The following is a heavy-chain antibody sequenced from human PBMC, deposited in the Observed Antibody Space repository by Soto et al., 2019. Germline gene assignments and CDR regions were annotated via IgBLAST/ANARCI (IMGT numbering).Heavy chain of an antibody. CDR2: INGDGSYT. J-gene: IGHJ3*02. CDR3: VRTWHGFDI. V-gene: IGHV3-74*01. CDR1: GLTFIPYW. Sequence: EVQLVESGGGLVQPGGSLGLSFAASGLTFIPYWMHWVRQAPEKGLLWVSPINGDGSYTDFADSVKGRFTISRDNAKNTVYLQMQSLRVEDTAVYFCVRTWHGFDIWGPGTMVTVSS.